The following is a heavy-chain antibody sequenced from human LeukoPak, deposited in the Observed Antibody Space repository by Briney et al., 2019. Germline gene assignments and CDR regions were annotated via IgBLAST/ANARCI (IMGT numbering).Heavy chain of an antibody. CDR1: GGSISSSYW. D-gene: IGHD4-17*01. V-gene: IGHV4-4*02. CDR3: AREPTLGYGDYEGWFDP. Sequence: PSETLSLTCGVSGGSISSSYWWSWVRQPPGKGLEWIGEIYHSGSTNYNPSLKSRVTISMDKSKNQFSLKLSSVTAADTAVYYCAREPTLGYGDYEGWFDPWGQGTLVTVSS. CDR2: IYHSGST. J-gene: IGHJ5*02.